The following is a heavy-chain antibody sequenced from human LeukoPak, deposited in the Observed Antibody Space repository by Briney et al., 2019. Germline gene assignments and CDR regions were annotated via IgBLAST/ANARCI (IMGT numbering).Heavy chain of an antibody. D-gene: IGHD5-18*01. J-gene: IGHJ4*02. CDR3: ARAVDTGMSE. CDR2: IYYSGST. CDR1: GGSISSHY. Sequence: SETLSLTCTVSGGSISSHYWSWIRQPPGKGLEWIGNIYYSGSTNYNPSLKSRVTISVDTSKNQFSLTLRSVTAADTAVYYCARAVDTGMSEWGQGTLVTVSS. V-gene: IGHV4-59*11.